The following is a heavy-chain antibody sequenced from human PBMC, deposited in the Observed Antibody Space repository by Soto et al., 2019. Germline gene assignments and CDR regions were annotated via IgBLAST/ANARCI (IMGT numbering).Heavy chain of an antibody. CDR1: GFTFSSYA. CDR2: ISGSGGST. D-gene: IGHD6-19*01. CDR3: ARDAGHWLGSGEFDS. V-gene: IGHV3-23*01. Sequence: EVQLLESGGGLVQPGGSLRLSCEASGFTFSSYAMSWVRQAPGKGLEWVSGISGSGGSTNYADSVKGRFTISRDNSKNTLYLQMNSLRVEDTAVYYCARDAGHWLGSGEFDSWGQGTLVTVSS. J-gene: IGHJ5*01.